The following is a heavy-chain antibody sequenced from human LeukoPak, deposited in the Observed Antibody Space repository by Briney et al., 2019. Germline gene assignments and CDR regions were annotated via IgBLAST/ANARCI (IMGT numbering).Heavy chain of an antibody. CDR3: AKDKEVGALYYYYMDV. Sequence: PGGSLRLSCAASGFTFSSYGMHWVRQAPGKGLEWVAFIRYDGSNKYYADSVKGRFTISRDNSKNTLYLQMNSLRAEGTVVYYCAKDKEVGALYYYYMDVWGKGTTVTVSS. CDR1: GFTFSSYG. CDR2: IRYDGSNK. D-gene: IGHD1-26*01. V-gene: IGHV3-30*02. J-gene: IGHJ6*03.